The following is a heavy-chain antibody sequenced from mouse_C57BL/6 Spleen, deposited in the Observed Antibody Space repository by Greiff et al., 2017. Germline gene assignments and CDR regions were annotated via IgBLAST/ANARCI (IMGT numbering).Heavy chain of an antibody. CDR1: GYTFTSYW. D-gene: IGHD1-1*01. Sequence: QVQLQQPGAELVKPGASVKMSCKASGYTFTSYWITWVKQRPGQGLEWIGDIYPGSGSTNYNEKFKSKATLTVDTSSSTAYMQLSSLTSEDSAVYYCARSGIYYGSSSGFAYWGQGTLVTVSA. CDR2: IYPGSGST. CDR3: ARSGIYYGSSSGFAY. J-gene: IGHJ3*01. V-gene: IGHV1-55*01.